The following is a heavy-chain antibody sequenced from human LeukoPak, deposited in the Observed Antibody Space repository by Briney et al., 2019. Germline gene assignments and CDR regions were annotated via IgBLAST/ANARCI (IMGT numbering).Heavy chain of an antibody. Sequence: PGGSLRLSCAASGFTFSSYAMHWVRQAPGKGLEWVAVISYDGSNKYYADSVKGRFTISRDNSKNTLYLQMNSLRAEDTAVYYCAKLYSSSWYGTDYWGQGTLVTVSS. CDR3: AKLYSSSWYGTDY. J-gene: IGHJ4*02. D-gene: IGHD6-13*01. CDR2: ISYDGSNK. V-gene: IGHV3-30*18. CDR1: GFTFSSYA.